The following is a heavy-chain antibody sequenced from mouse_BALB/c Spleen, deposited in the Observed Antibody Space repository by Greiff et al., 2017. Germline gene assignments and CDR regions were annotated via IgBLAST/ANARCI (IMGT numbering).Heavy chain of an antibody. CDR2: IFPGDGST. CDR1: GYTFTSYD. CDR3: ATSTMISWCAY. J-gene: IGHJ3*01. Sequence: QVQLKQSGAELVKPGASVKLSCKASGYTFTSYDINWVRQRPDQGLEWIGWIFPGDGSTKYNEKFKGKATLTTDKSSSTAYMQLSRLTSEASAVYYCATSTMISWCAYWGQGTLVTVSA. V-gene: IGHV1-85*01. D-gene: IGHD2-4*01.